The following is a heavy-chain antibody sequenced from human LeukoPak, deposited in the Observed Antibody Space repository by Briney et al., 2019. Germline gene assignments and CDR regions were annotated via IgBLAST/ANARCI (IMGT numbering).Heavy chain of an antibody. CDR1: GYTFTSYA. CDR2: INTNTGNP. D-gene: IGHD6-19*01. Sequence: ASVKVSCKASGYTFTSYAMNWVRQAPGQGLEWMGWINTNTGNPTYAQGFTGRFVFSLDTSVSTAYLQISSLKAEDTAVYYCAITTLAVAGTTPPSWGQGSLVTVSS. J-gene: IGHJ4*02. CDR3: AITTLAVAGTTPPS. V-gene: IGHV7-4-1*02.